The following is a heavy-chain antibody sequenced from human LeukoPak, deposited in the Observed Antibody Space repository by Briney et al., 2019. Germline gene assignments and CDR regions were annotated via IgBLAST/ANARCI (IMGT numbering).Heavy chain of an antibody. CDR3: ARHYYDSSGYYPTPNYYYYYMDV. V-gene: IGHV3-23*01. D-gene: IGHD3-22*01. CDR1: GFTFSSYA. J-gene: IGHJ6*03. CDR2: ISGSGGST. Sequence: GGSLRLSCAASGFTFSSYAMSWVRQAPGKGLEWVSAISGSGGSTYYADSVKGRFTISRDNSKNTLYLQMNSLRAEDTAVYYCARHYYDSSGYYPTPNYYYYYMDVWGKGTTVTVSS.